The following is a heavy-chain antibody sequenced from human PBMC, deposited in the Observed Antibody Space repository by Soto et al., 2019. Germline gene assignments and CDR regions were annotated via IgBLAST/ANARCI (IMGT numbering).Heavy chain of an antibody. V-gene: IGHV1-69*06. CDR2: IIPIFGTA. CDR1: GGTFSSYA. D-gene: IGHD2-2*01. J-gene: IGHJ4*02. CDR3: AGSQLVERSYFYY. Sequence: GASVKVSCKASGGTFSSYAISWGRQAPGQGLEWVGGIIPIFGTANYAQKFQGRGTITAGKSTSTAYMELSSLRSEDTAVYFCAGSQLVERSYFYYWGQGTLVTVSS.